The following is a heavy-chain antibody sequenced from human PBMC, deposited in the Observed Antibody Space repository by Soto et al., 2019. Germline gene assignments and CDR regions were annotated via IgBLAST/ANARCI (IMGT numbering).Heavy chain of an antibody. Sequence: GGSLRLSCAASGFTFSTYAMNWVRQAPGKGLEWVSGISGSGGFSGSGGSTYYADSVKGRFTISRDNSKNTVYLQMNSLRAEDTAVYYCAKDWSTYGGNSGGLLGWGQGTLVTVSS. CDR1: GFTFSTYA. D-gene: IGHD4-17*01. V-gene: IGHV3-23*01. J-gene: IGHJ4*02. CDR2: ISGSGGFSGSGGST. CDR3: AKDWSTYGGNSGGLLG.